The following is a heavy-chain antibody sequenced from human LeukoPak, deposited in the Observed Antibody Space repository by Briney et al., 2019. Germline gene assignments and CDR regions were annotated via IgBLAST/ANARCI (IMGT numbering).Heavy chain of an antibody. D-gene: IGHD3-22*01. CDR2: IYYSGST. V-gene: IGHV4-59*08. CDR3: ARHWEDDSSGYYVNWFDP. CDR1: GHSLSSYY. Sequence: SETLSLTCTVPGHSLSSYYWSSVRQPTGKGLEWVGYIYYSGSTNYNPSLTSRVHLSVGTAKNQFSLKASSAAPTGPGVYFCARHWEDDSSGYYVNWFDPWGQGTLVTVSS. J-gene: IGHJ5*02.